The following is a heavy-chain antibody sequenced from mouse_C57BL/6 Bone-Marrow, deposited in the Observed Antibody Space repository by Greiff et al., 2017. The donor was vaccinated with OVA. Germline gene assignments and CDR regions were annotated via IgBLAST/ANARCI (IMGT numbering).Heavy chain of an antibody. CDR2: ISSGGSYT. D-gene: IGHD1-1*01. Sequence: DVMLVESGGDLVKPGGSLTLSCAASGFTFSSYGMSWVRQTPDKRLEWVATISSGGSYTYYPDSVKGRFTISRDNAKNTLYLQMSSLKSEDTAMYYCARQGIYYYGLGYFDVWGTGTTVTVSS. CDR1: GFTFSSYG. V-gene: IGHV5-6*02. CDR3: ARQGIYYYGLGYFDV. J-gene: IGHJ1*03.